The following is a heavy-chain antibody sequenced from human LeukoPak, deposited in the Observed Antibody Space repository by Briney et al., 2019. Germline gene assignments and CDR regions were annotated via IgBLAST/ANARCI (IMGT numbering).Heavy chain of an antibody. CDR2: ISDSGGST. V-gene: IGHV3-23*01. J-gene: IGHJ6*03. Sequence: GGSLRLSCAASGFTFRTSGMSWVRQAPGKGLEWVSVISDSGGSTYYADSVKGRFTISRDDSKNTLYLQMNSLRAEDTAVYYCAKQLRVYYYMDVWGKGTTVTVSS. CDR1: GFTFRTSG. CDR3: AKQLRVYYYMDV. D-gene: IGHD1-7*01.